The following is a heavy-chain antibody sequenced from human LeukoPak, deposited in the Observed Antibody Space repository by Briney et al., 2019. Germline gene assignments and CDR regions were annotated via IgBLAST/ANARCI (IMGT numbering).Heavy chain of an antibody. D-gene: IGHD5-12*01. CDR1: GYTFTSYA. V-gene: IGHV1-2*02. Sequence: GASVKVSCKASGYTFTSYAMNWVRQAPGQGLEWMGWINPNSGGTNYAQKFQGRVTMTRDTSTSTAYVELSRLRSDDTAVYYCARDYSGYEFDYWGQGTLVTVSS. CDR3: ARDYSGYEFDY. J-gene: IGHJ4*02. CDR2: INPNSGGT.